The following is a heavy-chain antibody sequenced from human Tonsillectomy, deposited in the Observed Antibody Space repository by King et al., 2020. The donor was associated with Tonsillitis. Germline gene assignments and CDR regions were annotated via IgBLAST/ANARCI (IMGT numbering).Heavy chain of an antibody. D-gene: IGHD2-21*01. J-gene: IGHJ2*01. V-gene: IGHV4-59*01. CDR3: ARVRSFHMGIDWYFDL. CDR1: NGSISTYY. Sequence: QLQESGPGLVKPSETLSLTCSVSNGSISTYYWSWIRPPPGKGLEWIGYMYYSGSTNYNPSLKSRVTISVDTSKNQFSLKLSSVTAADTAIYYCARVRSFHMGIDWYFDLWGRGTLVTVSS. CDR2: MYYSGST.